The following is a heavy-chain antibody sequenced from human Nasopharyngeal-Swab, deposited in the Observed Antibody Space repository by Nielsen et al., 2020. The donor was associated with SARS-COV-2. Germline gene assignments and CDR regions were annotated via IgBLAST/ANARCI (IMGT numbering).Heavy chain of an antibody. J-gene: IGHJ4*02. CDR1: GFTFSDYT. D-gene: IGHD2-2*01. CDR3: ASDSRY. Sequence: GGSLRLSRAASGFTFSDYTMNWVRHAPGQGLEWVSSISSSGSYMYYTDSVKGRFTMSRDNAKNSLYLQMNSLRAEDTAVYYCASDSRYWGQGTLVTVSS. CDR2: ISSSGSYM. V-gene: IGHV3-21*01.